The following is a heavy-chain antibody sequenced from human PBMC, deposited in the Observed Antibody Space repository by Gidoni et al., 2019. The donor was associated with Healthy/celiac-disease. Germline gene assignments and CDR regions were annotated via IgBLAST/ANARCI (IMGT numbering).Heavy chain of an antibody. D-gene: IGHD5-18*01. CDR1: GFTFSSYS. Sequence: EVQLVESGGAWVKPGGSLRLACAASGFTFSSYSMNWVRQAPGKGLEWVSSISSSSSYIYYSDSVKGRFTISRDNAKNSLYLQMNSLRAEDTAVYYCARDGIQLWTLDYWCQGTLVTVSS. V-gene: IGHV3-21*01. CDR2: ISSSSSYI. CDR3: ARDGIQLWTLDY. J-gene: IGHJ4*02.